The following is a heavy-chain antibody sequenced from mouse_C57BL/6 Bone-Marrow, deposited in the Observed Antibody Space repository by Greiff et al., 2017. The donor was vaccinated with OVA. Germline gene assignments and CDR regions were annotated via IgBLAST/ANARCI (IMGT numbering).Heavy chain of an antibody. D-gene: IGHD2-1*01. V-gene: IGHV1-5*01. CDR1: GYTFTSYW. J-gene: IGHJ2*01. CDR3: TGKLLFYFDY. Sequence: EVQLQQSGPELVKPGASVKLSCKTSGYTFTSYWMHWVKQRPGQGLEWIGAIYPGNSDTSYNQKFKGKAKLTAVTSASTAYMELSSLTNEDSAVYYCTGKLLFYFDYWGQGTTLTVSS. CDR2: IYPGNSDT.